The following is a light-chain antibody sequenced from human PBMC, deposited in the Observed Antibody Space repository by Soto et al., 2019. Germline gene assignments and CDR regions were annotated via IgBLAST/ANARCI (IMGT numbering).Light chain of an antibody. CDR3: HNYCNSLWT. CDR2: GTS. Sequence: EIVLTQSPGTLSLSPGERATLSCRASQNVRTNCLVWYQQKPAQAPRLLIYGTSSRAPGIPDRFSGSGSGTDFTLTINRLEPDDFAVYYCHNYCNSLWTFGPGTKVQIK. V-gene: IGKV3-20*01. CDR1: QNVRTNC. J-gene: IGKJ1*01.